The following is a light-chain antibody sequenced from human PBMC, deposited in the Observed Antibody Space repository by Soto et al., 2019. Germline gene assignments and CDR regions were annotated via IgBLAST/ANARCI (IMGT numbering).Light chain of an antibody. CDR3: QQYGGSPLT. Sequence: EIVLTQSPGSLSLSPGERATLSCRASQVVTSNYFAWYQQKPGKAPRLLIYTTSSRDTGVPERFSGSGSGTDFTLTISRLEPDDSAAYYCQQYGGSPLTFGQGTKVEIK. J-gene: IGKJ1*01. V-gene: IGKV3-20*01. CDR2: TTS. CDR1: QVVTSNY.